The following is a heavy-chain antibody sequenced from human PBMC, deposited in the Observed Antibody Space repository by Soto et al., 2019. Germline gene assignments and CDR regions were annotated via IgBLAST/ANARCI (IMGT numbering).Heavy chain of an antibody. Sequence: GGSLRLSCAASGFTFSSYWMSWVRQAPGKGLEWVANIKQDGSEKYYVDSVKGRFTISRDNAKNSLYLQMNSLRAEETAVYYCARDLARYFDWLLSEAPFDYWGQGTLVTVSS. D-gene: IGHD3-9*01. CDR1: GFTFSSYW. J-gene: IGHJ4*02. V-gene: IGHV3-7*05. CDR3: ARDLARYFDWLLSEAPFDY. CDR2: IKQDGSEK.